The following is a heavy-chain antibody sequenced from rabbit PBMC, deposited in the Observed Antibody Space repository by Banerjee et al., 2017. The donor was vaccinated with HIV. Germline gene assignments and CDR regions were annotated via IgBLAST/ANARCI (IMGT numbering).Heavy chain of an antibody. CDR3: ASYPLIPVNNL. J-gene: IGHJ4*01. V-gene: IGHV1S40*01. CDR2: IYAGSTGNT. D-gene: IGHD7-1*01. CDR1: GFDFSSNT. Sequence: QSLEESGGDLVKPGASLTLTCTASGFDFSSNTMCWVRQAPGKGLEWIACIYAGSTGNTYYARWAKGRFTISKTSSTTVTLQMTSLTAADTATYFCASYPLIPVNNLWGQGTLVTVS.